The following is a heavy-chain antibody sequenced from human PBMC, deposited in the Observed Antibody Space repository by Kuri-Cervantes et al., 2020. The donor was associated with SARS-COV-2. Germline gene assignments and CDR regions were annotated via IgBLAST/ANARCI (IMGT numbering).Heavy chain of an antibody. CDR2: ISRSSSNI. Sequence: GESLKISCAASGFSFSSYSMNWVRQAPGKGLEWVSYISRSSSNIYYADSVEGRSTISRDNAKNSLYLQMHSLRDEDTAVYFCARDPGAHGGDLYFDYWGQGTLVTVSS. V-gene: IGHV3-48*02. CDR1: GFSFSSYS. CDR3: ARDPGAHGGDLYFDY. D-gene: IGHD3-3*01. J-gene: IGHJ4*02.